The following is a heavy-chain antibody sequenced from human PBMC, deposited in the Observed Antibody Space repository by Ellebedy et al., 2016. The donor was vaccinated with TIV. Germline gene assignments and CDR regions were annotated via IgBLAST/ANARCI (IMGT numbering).Heavy chain of an antibody. D-gene: IGHD2-2*01. Sequence: GESLKISCVDSGLTFSSYWMSWVRQAPGRGLEWLANIKQDGSDKHYVDSVKGRFTISMDNAKKSLYLQMDSLRAEDTAVYYCARGSGYCSSTSCSGGSDWGQGTPVTVSS. J-gene: IGHJ4*02. CDR1: GLTFSSYW. V-gene: IGHV3-7*03. CDR3: ARGSGYCSSTSCSGGSD. CDR2: IKQDGSDK.